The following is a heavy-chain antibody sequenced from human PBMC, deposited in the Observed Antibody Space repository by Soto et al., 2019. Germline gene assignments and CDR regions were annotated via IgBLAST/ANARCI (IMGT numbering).Heavy chain of an antibody. V-gene: IGHV4-31*03. CDR3: ARDSDYCTGGSCYGNFDF. CDR2: ISHSGRT. CDR1: GGSISSGTYY. D-gene: IGHD2-15*01. J-gene: IGHJ4*02. Sequence: QVQLQESGPGLVKPSQTLSLTCTVSGGSISSGTYYWTWVRQRPGEGLEWIGFISHSGRTYYNPSLKSRAAISVDTSENRFSLRLSSVTAADTAVYFCARDSDYCTGGSCYGNFDFWGQGTLVTVSS.